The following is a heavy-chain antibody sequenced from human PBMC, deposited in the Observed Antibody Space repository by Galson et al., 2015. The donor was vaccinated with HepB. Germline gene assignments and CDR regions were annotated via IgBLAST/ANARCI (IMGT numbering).Heavy chain of an antibody. CDR1: GYTFTNYA. CDR2: INTNTGNP. V-gene: IGHV7-4-1*02. Sequence: SVKVSCKASGYTFTNYAMNWVRQAPGRGLEWLGWINTNTGNPTYAQGFIGRFVFSLDASVNTAYLQISSLKDEDSAFYYCARVTSIYYYNSSYSYYYYGMDVWGQGTTVTVPS. CDR3: ARVTSIYYYNSSYSYYYYGMDV. D-gene: IGHD3-22*01. J-gene: IGHJ6*02.